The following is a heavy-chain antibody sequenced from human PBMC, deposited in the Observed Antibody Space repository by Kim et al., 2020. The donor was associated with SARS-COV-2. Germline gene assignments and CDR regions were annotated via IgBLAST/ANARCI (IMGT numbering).Heavy chain of an antibody. J-gene: IGHJ4*02. Sequence: ANYAQKFQGRVTITADESTSTAYMELSGLRSEDTAVYYCAGDCGDYAGGVDWGQGTLVTVSS. CDR2: A. D-gene: IGHD4-17*01. CDR3: AGDCGDYAGGVD. V-gene: IGHV1-69*01.